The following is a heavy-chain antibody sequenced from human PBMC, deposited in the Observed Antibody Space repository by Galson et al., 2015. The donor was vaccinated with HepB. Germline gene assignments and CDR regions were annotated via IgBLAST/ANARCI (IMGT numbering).Heavy chain of an antibody. CDR1: GYSFTSYW. CDR2: IDPSDSYT. J-gene: IGHJ4*02. CDR3: ARHVSTGTTDTSTLQEAFDY. D-gene: IGHD1-1*01. Sequence: QSGAEVKKPGESLRISCKGSGYSFTSYWISWVRQMPGKGLEWMGRIDPSDSYTNYSPSFQGHVTISADKSISTAYLQWSSLKASDTAMYYCARHVSTGTTDTSTLQEAFDYWGQGTLVTVSS. V-gene: IGHV5-10-1*01.